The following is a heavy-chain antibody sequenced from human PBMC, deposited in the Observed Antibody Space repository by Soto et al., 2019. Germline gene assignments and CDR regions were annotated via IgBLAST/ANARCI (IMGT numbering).Heavy chain of an antibody. V-gene: IGHV1-18*01. Sequence: QVQLVQSGAEVKKPGASVKVSCKTSGYTFTTFGITWVRQAPGHGLEWMGWISANIGNTNYAQKLQGRVTMTIDTSTSTAYMELRSLRSDDTSVYYCARDPSVYCSGGSCPSYFDYWGQGTLVTVS. CDR1: GYTFTTFG. CDR3: ARDPSVYCSGGSCPSYFDY. CDR2: ISANIGNT. J-gene: IGHJ4*02. D-gene: IGHD2-15*01.